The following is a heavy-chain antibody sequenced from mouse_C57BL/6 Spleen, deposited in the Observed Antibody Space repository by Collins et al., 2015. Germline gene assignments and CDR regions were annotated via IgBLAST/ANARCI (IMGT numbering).Heavy chain of an antibody. CDR2: IYPGDGDT. D-gene: IGHD2-3*01. CDR1: GYTFTSYW. CDR3: ARSGDGYYAMDY. Sequence: QVQLQQSGAELARPGASVKLSCKASGYTFTSYWMQWVKQRPGQGLEWIGAIYPGDGDTRYIQKFKGKATLTADKSSSTAYMQLSSLASEDSAVYYCARSGDGYYAMDYWGQGTSVTVSS. J-gene: IGHJ4*01. V-gene: IGHV1-87*01.